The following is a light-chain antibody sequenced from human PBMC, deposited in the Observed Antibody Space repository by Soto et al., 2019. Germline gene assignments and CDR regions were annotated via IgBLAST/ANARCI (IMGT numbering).Light chain of an antibody. V-gene: IGKV1-5*03. J-gene: IGKJ2*02. CDR3: QQYNGYSPWT. CDR1: QSISTW. Sequence: DIQMTQSPSTLSASVGDRVTMTCRASQSISTWLAWYQQKPGKAPKLLIYKASSLESGVPSRFSGSGSGTQITLTISSLQPDDFATYYCQQYNGYSPWTFGQGTKLEIK. CDR2: KAS.